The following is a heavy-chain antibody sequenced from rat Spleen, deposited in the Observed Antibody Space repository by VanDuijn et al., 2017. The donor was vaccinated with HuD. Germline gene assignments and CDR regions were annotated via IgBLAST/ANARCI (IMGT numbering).Heavy chain of an antibody. Sequence: EVQLVETGGGLVQPGKSLKLSCVASGFTFSSYWMYWVRQAPGKGLEWVSSISNDGVNTYYPDSVKGRFTISRDNAQNTLYLQMDSLRSEDTATYYCAKGGYYSSYSPFDYWGQGVMVTVSS. CDR1: GFTFSSYW. V-gene: IGHV5-58*01. D-gene: IGHD1-2*01. CDR2: ISNDGVNT. J-gene: IGHJ2*01. CDR3: AKGGYYSSYSPFDY.